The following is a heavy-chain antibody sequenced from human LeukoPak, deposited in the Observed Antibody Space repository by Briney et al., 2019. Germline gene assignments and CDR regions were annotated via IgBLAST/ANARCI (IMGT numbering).Heavy chain of an antibody. Sequence: SETLSLTCTVSGGSISSYYWSWIRQPAGKGLEWIGRIYTSGSTNYNPSLKSRVTMSVDTSKNQFSLKLSSVTAADTAVYYCAREIGIAATIYHWFDPWGQGTLVTVSS. CDR1: GGSISSYY. D-gene: IGHD5-12*01. CDR3: AREIGIAATIYHWFDP. J-gene: IGHJ5*02. V-gene: IGHV4-4*07. CDR2: IYTSGST.